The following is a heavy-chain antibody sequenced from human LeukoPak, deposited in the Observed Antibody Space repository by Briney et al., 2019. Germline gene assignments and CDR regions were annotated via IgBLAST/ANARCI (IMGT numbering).Heavy chain of an antibody. CDR3: AVGPAVPAAIRNWFDP. V-gene: IGHV4-34*01. J-gene: IGHJ5*02. CDR2: INHSGST. D-gene: IGHD2-2*01. CDR1: GGSFSGYY. Sequence: SSETLSLTCAVYGGSFSGYYWGWIRQPPGKGLEWIGEINHSGSTNYNPSLKSRVTISVDTSKNQFSLKLSSVTAADTAVYYCAVGPAVPAAIRNWFDPWGQGTLVTVSS.